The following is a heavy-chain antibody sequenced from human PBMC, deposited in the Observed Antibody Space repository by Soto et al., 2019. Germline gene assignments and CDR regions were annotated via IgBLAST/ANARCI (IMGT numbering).Heavy chain of an antibody. Sequence: LSLTFTVSGAALSSGGYFYTWVRQPPGKGLEWLGYIYYSGGTNYNPSLKSRVTISLDKSKSQFSLRLISVTAADTAVYYCTREQSDDNYFDPWGQGTLVTVSS. CDR3: TREQSDDNYFDP. CDR1: GAALSSGGYF. J-gene: IGHJ5*02. D-gene: IGHD6-19*01. CDR2: IYYSGGT. V-gene: IGHV4-61*08.